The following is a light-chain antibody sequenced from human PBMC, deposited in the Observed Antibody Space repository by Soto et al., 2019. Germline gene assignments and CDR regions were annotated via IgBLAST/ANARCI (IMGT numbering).Light chain of an antibody. J-gene: IGLJ1*01. CDR1: SSNIETNT. Sequence: QPVLTQPPSASGTPGQRVTISCSGSSSNIETNTVSWFQQLPRTAPKLLIYSNNQRPSGVPDRFSGSKSGTSASLAISGLQSEDEADYYCAAWDDSLNGPHYVFGTGTKLTVL. CDR3: AAWDDSLNGPHYV. V-gene: IGLV1-44*01. CDR2: SNN.